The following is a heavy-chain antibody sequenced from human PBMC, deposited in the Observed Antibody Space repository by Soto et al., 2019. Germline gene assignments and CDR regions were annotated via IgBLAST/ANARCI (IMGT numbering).Heavy chain of an antibody. Sequence: SETLSLTCAVYGGSFSGHYWTWIRQPPGKGLQWIGEIIGSGSTKYNPSLKSRVTISVDRSKNQFSLKLSSVTAADTAVYYCARGDRDCSSTSCVWFDPWGQGTLVTVSS. CDR1: GGSFSGHY. V-gene: IGHV4-34*12. CDR3: ARGDRDCSSTSCVWFDP. D-gene: IGHD2-2*01. CDR2: IIGSGST. J-gene: IGHJ5*02.